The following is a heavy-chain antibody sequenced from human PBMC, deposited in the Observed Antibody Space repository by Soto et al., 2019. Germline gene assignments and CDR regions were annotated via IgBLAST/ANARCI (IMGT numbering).Heavy chain of an antibody. CDR3: ARGWGTYRISDY. J-gene: IGHJ4*02. V-gene: IGHV3-74*01. CDR1: GFTFSSYW. Sequence: SLRLSCAASGFTFSSYWMHWVRQAPGKGLVWVSRINSDESRITYADSVKGRFTISRDNAKNTLYLQMNSLGAEDTAVYYCARGWGTYRISDYWGQGTLVTVSS. CDR2: INSDESRI. D-gene: IGHD3-16*02.